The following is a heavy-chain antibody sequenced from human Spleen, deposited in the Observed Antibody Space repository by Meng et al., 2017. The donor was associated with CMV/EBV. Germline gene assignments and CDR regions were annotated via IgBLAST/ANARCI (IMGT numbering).Heavy chain of an antibody. D-gene: IGHD3-22*01. J-gene: IGHJ4*02. Sequence: GESLKISCAASGFTFSDHYMDWVRQAPGKGLEWVSLIYTGGTSTYYADSVKGRFTISRDDSKSTLYLQMNSLRDDDTAVYYCAKDRGYYDSSGYLIWGQGTLVTVSS. CDR2: IYTGGTST. CDR1: GFTFSDHY. CDR3: AKDRGYYDSSGYLI. V-gene: IGHV3-23*03.